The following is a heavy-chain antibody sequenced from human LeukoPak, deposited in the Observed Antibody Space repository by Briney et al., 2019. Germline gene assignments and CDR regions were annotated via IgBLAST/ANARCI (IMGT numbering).Heavy chain of an antibody. V-gene: IGHV1-18*01. CDR3: ARDLIAARPGWFDP. D-gene: IGHD6-6*01. CDR2: ISAYNGNT. Sequence: ASVKVSCKSSGYTFTTYGINWVRQAPGQGLEWMGWISAYNGNTNYAQNLQGRVTLTTDTSASTAYMELRSLRSDDTAVYYCARDLIAARPGWFDPWGQGTLVIVSS. J-gene: IGHJ5*02. CDR1: GYTFTTYG.